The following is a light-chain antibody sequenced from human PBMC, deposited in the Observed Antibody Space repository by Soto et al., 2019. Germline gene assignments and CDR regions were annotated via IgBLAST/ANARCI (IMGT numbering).Light chain of an antibody. V-gene: IGLV2-14*01. CDR2: EFI. Sequence: QSALTQPASVSGSPGQSITISCTGTSSDVGGYNYVSWYQQHPGKAPKLIIYEFINRPSGVSNRFSGSKSGNTASLTISGLQAEDEADYYCSSYTSSSTYVFASGTKVTVL. CDR1: SSDVGGYNY. J-gene: IGLJ1*01. CDR3: SSYTSSSTYV.